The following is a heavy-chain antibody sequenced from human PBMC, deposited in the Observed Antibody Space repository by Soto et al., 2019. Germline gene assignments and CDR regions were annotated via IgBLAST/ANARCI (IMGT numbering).Heavy chain of an antibody. D-gene: IGHD3-10*01. CDR2: FDPEDGET. V-gene: IGHV1-24*01. CDR1: GYTLTELS. Sequence: ASVKVSCKVSGYTLTELSMHWVRQAPGKGLEWMGGFDPEDGETIYAQKFQGRVTMTEDTSTDTAYMELSSLRSEDTAVYYCATQPLTTMVRGVYFDDWGQGTLVTVSS. J-gene: IGHJ4*02. CDR3: ATQPLTTMVRGVYFDD.